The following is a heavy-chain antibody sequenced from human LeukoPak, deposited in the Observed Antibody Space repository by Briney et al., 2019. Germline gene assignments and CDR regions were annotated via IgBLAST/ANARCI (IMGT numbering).Heavy chain of an antibody. J-gene: IGHJ5*02. CDR2: IWYDGSNK. CDR1: GFTFSSYW. V-gene: IGHV3-33*08. D-gene: IGHD6-19*01. CDR3: ARDKQWLVPWFDP. Sequence: PGGSLRLSCAASGFTFSSYWMSWVRQAPGKGLEWVAVIWYDGSNKYYADSVKGRFTISRDNSKNTLYLQMNSLRAEDTAVYYCARDKQWLVPWFDPWGQGTLVTVSS.